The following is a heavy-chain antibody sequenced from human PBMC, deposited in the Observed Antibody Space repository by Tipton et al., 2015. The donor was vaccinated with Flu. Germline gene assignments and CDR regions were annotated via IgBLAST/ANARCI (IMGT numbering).Heavy chain of an antibody. J-gene: IGHJ4*02. D-gene: IGHD6-6*01. Sequence: TLSLTCTVSGGSISSYYWSWIRQPPGKGLEWIGYIYYSGSTNYNPSLKSRVTISVDMSKNQFSLKLSSVTAADTAVYYCARVYPPAPGNSSSSSRAMYYFDYWGQGTLVTVSS. V-gene: IGHV4-59*12. CDR1: GGSISSYY. CDR2: IYYSGST. CDR3: ARVYPPAPGNSSSSSRAMYYFDY.